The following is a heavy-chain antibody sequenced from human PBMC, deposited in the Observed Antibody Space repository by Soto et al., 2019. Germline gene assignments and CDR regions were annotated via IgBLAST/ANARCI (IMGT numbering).Heavy chain of an antibody. CDR3: AVGASGSCYSCGYDYYYGMDV. D-gene: IGHD2-15*01. V-gene: IGHV3-30-3*01. J-gene: IGHJ6*02. Sequence: GGSLRLSCAASGFTFSSYAMHWVRQAPGKGLEWVAVISYDGSNKYYADSVKGRFTISRDNSKNTLYLQMNSLRAEDTAVYYCAVGASGSCYSCGYDYYYGMDVWGQGTTVTVSS. CDR1: GFTFSSYA. CDR2: ISYDGSNK.